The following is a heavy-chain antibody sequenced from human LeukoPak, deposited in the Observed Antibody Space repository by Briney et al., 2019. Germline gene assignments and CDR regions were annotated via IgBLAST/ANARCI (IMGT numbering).Heavy chain of an antibody. CDR2: ISGSGGST. J-gene: IGHJ4*02. Sequence: PGGSLRLSCAASGFTFSSYAMSWVPQAPGKGLEWGSAISGSGGSTYYADSVKGRFTISRDNSKNTLYLQMNSLRAEDTAVYYCAKAPMVRGVWYFDYWGQGTLVTVSS. V-gene: IGHV3-23*01. D-gene: IGHD3-10*01. CDR3: AKAPMVRGVWYFDY. CDR1: GFTFSSYA.